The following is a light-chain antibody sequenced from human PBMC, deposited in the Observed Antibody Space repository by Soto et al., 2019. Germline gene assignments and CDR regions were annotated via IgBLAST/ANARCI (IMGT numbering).Light chain of an antibody. J-gene: IGLJ3*02. CDR2: YDS. CDR3: QVWDRSTDHWV. CDR1: DIGSKS. Sequence: SYELTQPPSVSVAPGETARITCGGNDIGSKSVHWYRQRPGQAPVLVIYYDSDRPSGIPERLSGSNSGNTATLTISRVEVGDEADYYCQVWDRSTDHWVFGGGTKLTVL. V-gene: IGLV3-21*04.